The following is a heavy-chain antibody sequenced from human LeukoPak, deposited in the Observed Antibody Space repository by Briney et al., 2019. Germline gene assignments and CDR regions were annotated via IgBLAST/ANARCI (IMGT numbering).Heavy chain of an antibody. Sequence: GGSLRLSCAASGFTFNSYSMNWFRQAPGKGLEWVSSISSSSRFIYYADSVKGRFTISRDNSKNTLYLQMNSLRAEDTAVYYCANTRKRYCSGGNCYSGILVYFDYWGQGTLVTVSS. CDR2: ISSSSRFI. D-gene: IGHD2-15*01. J-gene: IGHJ4*02. CDR3: ANTRKRYCSGGNCYSGILVYFDY. CDR1: GFTFNSYS. V-gene: IGHV3-21*01.